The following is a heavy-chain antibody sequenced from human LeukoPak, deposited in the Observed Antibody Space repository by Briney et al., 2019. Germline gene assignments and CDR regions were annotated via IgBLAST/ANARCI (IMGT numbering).Heavy chain of an antibody. J-gene: IGHJ5*02. CDR3: ARDRKAGGVGEFDP. CDR2: MRRDGNEI. D-gene: IGHD1-26*01. V-gene: IGHV3-7*01. Sequence: GGSLRLSCSASGFTFSTYWMSWVRQAPEKGLEWVANMRRDGNEIYYLDSVRGRFTISRDNAKNSLYLQMNSLRTEDTAVYYCARDRKAGGVGEFDPWGQGTPVTVSS. CDR1: GFTFSTYW.